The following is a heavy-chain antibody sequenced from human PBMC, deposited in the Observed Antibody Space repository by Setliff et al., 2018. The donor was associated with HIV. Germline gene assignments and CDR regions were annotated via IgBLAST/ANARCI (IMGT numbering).Heavy chain of an antibody. CDR1: GYTFTNYA. Sequence: ASVKVSCKASGYTFTNYAILWVRQAPGRGLEWMGWINAGNGDTKYSQNFQGRVTITMDTSATTVYMELRSLGSEDTAVYYCTRAAVAGPWRKLDYWGQGTLVTVSS. CDR3: TRAAVAGPWRKLDY. CDR2: INAGNGDT. D-gene: IGHD6-19*01. J-gene: IGHJ4*02. V-gene: IGHV1-3*01.